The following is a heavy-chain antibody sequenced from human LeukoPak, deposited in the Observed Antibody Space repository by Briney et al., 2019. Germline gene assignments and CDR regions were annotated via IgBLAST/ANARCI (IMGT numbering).Heavy chain of an antibody. D-gene: IGHD2-8*02. CDR3: ARRESTAWFNY. CDR2: IYPGDSDT. J-gene: IGHJ4*02. V-gene: IGHV5-51*01. CDR1: GYSFTNYW. Sequence: GGSLKISCKGSGYSFTNYWIAWVRQMPGQGLEWMGIIYPGDSDTRYSPALKGQVTISADKSISTAYLQWSGLKASDSAIYYCARRESTAWFNYWGQGTLVTVSS.